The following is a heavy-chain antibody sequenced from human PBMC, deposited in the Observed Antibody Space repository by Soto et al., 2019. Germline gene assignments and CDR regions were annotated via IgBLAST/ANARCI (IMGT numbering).Heavy chain of an antibody. CDR1: GGTFSSYT. Sequence: QVQLVQSGAEVKKPGSSVKVSCKASGGTFSSYTISWVRQAPGQGLEWMGRIIPILGIANYAQKFQGRVTITADKSTSTAYMELSSLRSEDTAVYYCARGISPWTNQYYYYYYMDVCGNGTTVTVSS. CDR3: ARGISPWTNQYYYYYYMDV. V-gene: IGHV1-69*02. CDR2: IIPILGIA. D-gene: IGHD2-8*01. J-gene: IGHJ6*03.